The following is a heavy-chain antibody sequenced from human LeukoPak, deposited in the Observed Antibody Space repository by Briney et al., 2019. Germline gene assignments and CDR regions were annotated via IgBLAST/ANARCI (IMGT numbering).Heavy chain of an antibody. J-gene: IGHJ4*02. CDR3: AREIHYRDSDSYYNKGADF. V-gene: IGHV3-7*01. D-gene: IGHD3-10*01. Sequence: ETLSLTCTVSGGSISSSSYYWGWIRQPPGKGLEWVANINQGGSERYYLDSVKGRFTISRDNAKNSLSLQMSSLRAEDTALYYCAREIHYRDSDSYYNKGADFWGQGTLVTVSS. CDR1: GGSISSSSYY. CDR2: INQGGSER.